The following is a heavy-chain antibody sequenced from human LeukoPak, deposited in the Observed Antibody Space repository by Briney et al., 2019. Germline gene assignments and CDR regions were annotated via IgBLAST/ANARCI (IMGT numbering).Heavy chain of an antibody. CDR1: GFTFSAYS. CDR3: ASQLVFRSPFDY. J-gene: IGHJ4*02. Sequence: PGGSLRLSCAASGFTFSAYSMNWVRQAPGKGLEGVSYISSSSSTIFYADSVKGRFTISRDNAKNSLYLQINSLRDEDTAVYYCASQLVFRSPFDYWGQGALVTVSS. CDR2: ISSSSSTI. V-gene: IGHV3-48*02.